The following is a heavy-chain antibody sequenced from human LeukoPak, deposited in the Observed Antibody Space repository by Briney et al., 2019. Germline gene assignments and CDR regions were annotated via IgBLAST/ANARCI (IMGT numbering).Heavy chain of an antibody. Sequence: ASVKVSCKASGYTFTSYGISWVRQAPGQGLEWMGWISAYKGNTNYAQKLQGRVTMTTDTSTSTAYMELRSLRSDDTAVYYCARDRAGDGYSSGWYVDDDAFDIWSQGTMVTVSS. CDR2: ISAYKGNT. V-gene: IGHV1-18*01. J-gene: IGHJ3*02. D-gene: IGHD6-19*01. CDR1: GYTFTSYG. CDR3: ARDRAGDGYSSGWYVDDDAFDI.